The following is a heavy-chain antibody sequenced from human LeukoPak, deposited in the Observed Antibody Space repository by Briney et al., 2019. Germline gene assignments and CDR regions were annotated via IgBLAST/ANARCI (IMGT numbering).Heavy chain of an antibody. D-gene: IGHD1-26*01. CDR1: GFTFSSYA. V-gene: IGHV3-30*04. J-gene: IGHJ4*02. CDR3: AKDSYPSGSYYYYFDY. CDR2: ISYDGSNK. Sequence: GGSLRLSCAASGFTFSSYAMHWVRQAPGKRLKWVAVISYDGSNKYYADSVKGRFTISRDNSKNTLYLQMNSLRAEDTAVYYCAKDSYPSGSYYYYFDYWGQGTLVTVSS.